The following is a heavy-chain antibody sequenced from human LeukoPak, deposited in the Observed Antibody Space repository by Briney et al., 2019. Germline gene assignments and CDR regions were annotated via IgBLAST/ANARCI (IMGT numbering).Heavy chain of an antibody. J-gene: IGHJ4*02. CDR2: IYYSGTT. D-gene: IGHD3-3*01. V-gene: IGHV4-39*01. CDR3: VRGYDDVSSGHPKNFDY. Sequence: SETLSLTCTVSAGSISSNSYYWGWIRQPPGKGLEWIGSIYYSGTTYYNPSLQSRVTISVDTSKNQFSLKLSSMTTADTALYYCVRGYDDVSSGHPKNFDYWDRGTLVTVSS. CDR1: AGSISSNSYY.